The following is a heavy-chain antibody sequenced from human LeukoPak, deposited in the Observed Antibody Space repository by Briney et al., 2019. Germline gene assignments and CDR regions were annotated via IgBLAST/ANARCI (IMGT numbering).Heavy chain of an antibody. D-gene: IGHD3-10*01. CDR2: IRSKAYGGTT. J-gene: IGHJ4*02. V-gene: IGHV3-49*04. Sequence: GRSLRLSCTASGFTFGDYAMSWVRQAPGKGLEWVGFIRSKAYGGTTEYAASVKGRFTISRDDSKSIAYLQMNSLKTEDTAVYYCTRNAVRGFSYFDYWGQGTLVTVSS. CDR3: TRNAVRGFSYFDY. CDR1: GFTFGDYA.